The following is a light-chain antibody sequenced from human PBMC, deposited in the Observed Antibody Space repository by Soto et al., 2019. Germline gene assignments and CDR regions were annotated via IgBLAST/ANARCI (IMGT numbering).Light chain of an antibody. CDR1: QDISNY. V-gene: IGKV1-33*01. Sequence: DIQMTQSASSLSASVGDRVTITCQASQDISNYLNWYQQKPGKAPKLLIYDASNLETGVPSRFSGSGSGTDFTFTISSLQPEDVATYYCQQYDNFRTFGQGTKVEIK. J-gene: IGKJ1*01. CDR3: QQYDNFRT. CDR2: DAS.